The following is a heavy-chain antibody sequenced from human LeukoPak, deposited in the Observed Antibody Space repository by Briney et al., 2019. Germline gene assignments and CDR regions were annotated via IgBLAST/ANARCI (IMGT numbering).Heavy chain of an antibody. CDR2: ISSSSSTI. D-gene: IGHD2-15*01. J-gene: IGHJ4*02. Sequence: GGSLRLSCEASGFTFKNAWMIWVRQAPGKGLEWVSYISSSSSTIYYADSVKGRFTISRDNAKNSLYLQMNSLRAEDTAVYYCARGDCSGGSCYLSLTTIDYWGQGTLVTVSS. CDR3: ARGDCSGGSCYLSLTTIDY. CDR1: GFTFKNAW. V-gene: IGHV3-48*01.